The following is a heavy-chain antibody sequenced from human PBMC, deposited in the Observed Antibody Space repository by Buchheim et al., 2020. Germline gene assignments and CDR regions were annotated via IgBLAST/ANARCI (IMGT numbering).Heavy chain of an antibody. CDR2: VNQDGSAT. Sequence: EVQLVESGGGLVQTGGSLRLSRAASGFTFSDSWMTWVRQAPGKGLERVANVNQDGSATYCVDSVKGRFTISRDNAKNSLYLQMNSLRAEDTAVYYCTRDRGWQQFDYWGQGTL. CDR1: GFTFSDSW. J-gene: IGHJ4*02. D-gene: IGHD5-24*01. CDR3: TRDRGWQQFDY. V-gene: IGHV3-7*04.